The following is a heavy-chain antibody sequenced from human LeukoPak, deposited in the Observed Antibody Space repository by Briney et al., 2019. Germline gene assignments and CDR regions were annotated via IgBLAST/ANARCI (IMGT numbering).Heavy chain of an antibody. J-gene: IGHJ4*02. Sequence: SETLSLTCTVSGGSITNYYWSWLRQPPGKGLEWIGYVYYSGSTNYNPSLKSRVTISVDTSKNQFSLKLSSVTAADTAVYYCAATKVRGVHTHFDYWGQGTLVTVSS. D-gene: IGHD3-10*01. V-gene: IGHV4-59*08. CDR1: GGSITNYY. CDR2: VYYSGST. CDR3: AATKVRGVHTHFDY.